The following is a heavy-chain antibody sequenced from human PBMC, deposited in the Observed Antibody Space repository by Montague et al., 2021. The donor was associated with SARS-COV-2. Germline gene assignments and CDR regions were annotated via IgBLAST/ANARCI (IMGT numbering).Heavy chain of an antibody. D-gene: IGHD4-23*01. CDR1: GGSITGYY. J-gene: IGHJ3*02. Sequence: SETLSLTCTVSGGSITGYYWSWFRRSPGKGLEWIAYIYDGGAVNYNPSLGSRVTISTDTSKNQLSLKVNSVTAADTAVCYCVRDHPYGGPRGAYDIWGQGTVVTVSS. CDR3: VRDHPYGGPRGAYDI. V-gene: IGHV4-59*01. CDR2: IYDGGAV.